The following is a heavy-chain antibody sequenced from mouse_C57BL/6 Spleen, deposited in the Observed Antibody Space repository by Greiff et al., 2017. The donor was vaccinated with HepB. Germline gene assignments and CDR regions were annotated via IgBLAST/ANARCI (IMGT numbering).Heavy chain of an antibody. J-gene: IGHJ4*01. V-gene: IGHV5-4*01. CDR2: ISDGGSYT. CDR1: GFTFSSYA. Sequence: EVQVVESGGGLVKPGGSLKLSCAASGFTFSSYAMSWVRQTPEKRLEWVATISDGGSYTYYPDNVKGRFTISRDNAKNNLYLQMSHLKSEDTAMYYCARVYDYDVGDYAMYYWGQGTSVTVSS. CDR3: ARVYDYDVGDYAMYY. D-gene: IGHD2-4*01.